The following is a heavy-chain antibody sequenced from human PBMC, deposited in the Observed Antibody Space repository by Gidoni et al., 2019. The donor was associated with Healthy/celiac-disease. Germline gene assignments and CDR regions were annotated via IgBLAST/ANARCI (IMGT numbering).Heavy chain of an antibody. CDR2: ISGSGGST. CDR3: AKDRLEWELRGSDY. V-gene: IGHV3-23*01. Sequence: EVQLLESVGGLVQPWRSLRLSCAASGFPFSSYAMSWVRQAPGKGLAWVSAISGSGGSTYYADSVRGRFTISRDNSKNTLYLQMNSLRAEDTAVYYCAKDRLEWELRGSDYWGQGTLVTVSS. J-gene: IGHJ4*02. D-gene: IGHD1-26*01. CDR1: GFPFSSYA.